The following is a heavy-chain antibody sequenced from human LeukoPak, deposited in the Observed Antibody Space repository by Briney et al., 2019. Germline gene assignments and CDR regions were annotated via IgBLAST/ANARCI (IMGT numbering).Heavy chain of an antibody. D-gene: IGHD2-8*01. CDR2: INHSGST. CDR1: GYSISSGYY. CDR3: ARGGDIVLMVYRFDY. J-gene: IGHJ4*02. Sequence: PSETLSLTCTVSGYSISSGYYWGWIRQPPGKGLEWIGEINHSGSTNYNPSLKSRVTISVDTSKNQFSLKLSSVTAADTAVYYCARGGDIVLMVYRFDYWGQGTLVTVSS. V-gene: IGHV4-38-2*02.